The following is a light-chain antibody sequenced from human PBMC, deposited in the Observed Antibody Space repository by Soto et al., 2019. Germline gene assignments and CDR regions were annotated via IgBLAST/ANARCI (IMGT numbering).Light chain of an antibody. Sequence: QSALTQPPSMSGSPGQSITISFTGTSSDVGGYNHVSWYQIHPGKAPKLIIYEVTSRPSGVSYRFSGSKSGNSASLTISGLQAEDEADYYCSSYASSSSYVFGGGTKVTVL. CDR1: SSDVGGYNH. V-gene: IGLV2-14*01. CDR2: EVT. J-gene: IGLJ1*01. CDR3: SSYASSSSYV.